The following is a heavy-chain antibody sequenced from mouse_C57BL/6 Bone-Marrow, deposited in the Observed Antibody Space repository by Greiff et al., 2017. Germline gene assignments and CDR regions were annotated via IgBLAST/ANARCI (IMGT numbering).Heavy chain of an antibody. J-gene: IGHJ1*03. D-gene: IGHD2-3*01. CDR2: ISSGGSYT. Sequence: EVKLVESGGDLAKPGGSLKLSCAASGFTFSSYGMSWVRQTPDKRLEWVATISSGGSYTYYPDSVKGRFTISRDNAKNTLYLQMSSLKSEDTAMYYCARHEWLLWYFDVWGTGTTVTVSS. CDR3: ARHEWLLWYFDV. V-gene: IGHV5-6*01. CDR1: GFTFSSYG.